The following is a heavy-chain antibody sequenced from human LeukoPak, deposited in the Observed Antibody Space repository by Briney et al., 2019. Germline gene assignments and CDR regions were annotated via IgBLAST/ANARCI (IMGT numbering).Heavy chain of an antibody. CDR3: ARGAQLTDY. V-gene: IGHV3-64*01. CDR2: IGPDGGTT. Sequence: GGSLKLSCAASGFTFYTYGMHWVRQAPGKGLEYVSGIGPDGGTTYYANSVKGRFTISRDNSKYMLYLQMGSLTADDMAVYYCARGAQLTDYWGQGTLVTVSS. J-gene: IGHJ4*02. D-gene: IGHD6-13*01. CDR1: GFTFYTYG.